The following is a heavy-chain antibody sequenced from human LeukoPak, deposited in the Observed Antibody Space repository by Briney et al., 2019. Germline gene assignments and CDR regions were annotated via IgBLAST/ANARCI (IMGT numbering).Heavy chain of an antibody. CDR3: TRDGYDSDNFDY. CDR1: GFTFGDYA. J-gene: IGHJ4*02. Sequence: GGSLRLSCTASGFTFGDYAMSWFRQAPGKGLEWVGFIRSKAYGGTTEYAASVKGRCTISRDDSKSIAYLQMNSLKTEDTALYYCTRDGYDSDNFDYWGQGTLVTVSS. CDR2: IRSKAYGGTT. V-gene: IGHV3-49*03. D-gene: IGHD5-12*01.